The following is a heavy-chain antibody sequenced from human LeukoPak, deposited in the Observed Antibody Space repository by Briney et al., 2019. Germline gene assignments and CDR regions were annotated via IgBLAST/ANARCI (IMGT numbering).Heavy chain of an antibody. V-gene: IGHV3-64*01. CDR3: ARDRDYYDSSLLFDY. CDR1: GFTFSSYA. J-gene: IGHJ4*02. Sequence: GGSLRLSCAASGFTFSSYAMHWVRQAPGEGLEYVSAISSNGGSTYYANSVKGRFTISRDNSKSTLYLQMGSLRAEDMAVYYCARDRDYYDSSLLFDYWGQGTLVTVSS. CDR2: ISSNGGST. D-gene: IGHD3-22*01.